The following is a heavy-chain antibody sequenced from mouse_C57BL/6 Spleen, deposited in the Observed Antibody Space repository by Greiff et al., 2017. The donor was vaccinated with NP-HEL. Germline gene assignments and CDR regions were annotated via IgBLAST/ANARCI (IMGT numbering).Heavy chain of an antibody. Sequence: EVQLQQSVAELVRPGASVKLSCTASGFNIKNTYMHWVKQRPEQGLEWIGRIDPANGNTKYAPKFQGKATITADTSSNTAYLQLSSLTSEDTAIYCGARHRYYGSSIYAMDYWGQGTSVTVSS. J-gene: IGHJ4*01. CDR1: GFNIKNTY. D-gene: IGHD1-1*01. CDR3: ARHRYYGSSIYAMDY. V-gene: IGHV14-3*01. CDR2: IDPANGNT.